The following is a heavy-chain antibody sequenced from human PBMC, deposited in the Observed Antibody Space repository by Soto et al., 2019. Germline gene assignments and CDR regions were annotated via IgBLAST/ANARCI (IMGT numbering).Heavy chain of an antibody. CDR2: IWYDGSNK. CDR1: GFTFSSYG. CDR3: ARDSPRGYSGYDYVYYYYGMDV. D-gene: IGHD5-12*01. Sequence: LRLSCAASGFTFSSYGMHWVRQAPGKGLEWVAVIWYDGSNKYYADSVKGRFTISRDNSKNTLYLQMNSLRAEDTAVYYCARDSPRGYSGYDYVYYYYGMDVWGQGTTVTVSS. V-gene: IGHV3-33*01. J-gene: IGHJ6*02.